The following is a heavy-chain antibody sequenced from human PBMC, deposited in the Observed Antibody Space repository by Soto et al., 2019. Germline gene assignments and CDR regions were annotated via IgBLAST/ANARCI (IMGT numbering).Heavy chain of an antibody. Sequence: PGGSLRLSCAASGFTFSDYYMSWIRQAPGKGLEWVSYISSSSSYTNYADSVKGRFTISRDNAKNSLYLQMNSLRAEDTAVYYCARDCLYCSSNLDYWGQGTLVTVSS. CDR1: GFTFSDYY. CDR2: ISSSSSYT. J-gene: IGHJ4*02. D-gene: IGHD2-2*01. V-gene: IGHV3-11*06. CDR3: ARDCLYCSSNLDY.